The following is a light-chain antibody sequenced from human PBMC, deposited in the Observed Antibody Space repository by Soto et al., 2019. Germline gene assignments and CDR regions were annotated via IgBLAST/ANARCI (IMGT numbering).Light chain of an antibody. CDR3: QQYYSYPRT. Sequence: DIQMTQSPSSLSASVEDRVIITCRASQSISNHLNWYQQKPGKAPKLLIYAAYNLQSGVPSRFSGSGSGTDFTLTISCLQSEDFATYYCQQYYSYPRTFGQGTKVDIK. CDR1: QSISNH. J-gene: IGKJ1*01. V-gene: IGKV1-39*01. CDR2: AAY.